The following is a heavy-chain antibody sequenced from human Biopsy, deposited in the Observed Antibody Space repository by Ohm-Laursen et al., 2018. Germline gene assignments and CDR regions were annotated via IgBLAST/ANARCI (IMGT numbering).Heavy chain of an antibody. CDR3: AKGQDLRGGAEYFQH. CDR2: INPHSGTT. CDR1: GYTFTGQY. V-gene: IGHV1-2*02. J-gene: IGHJ1*01. D-gene: IGHD2-15*01. Sequence: SVKVSCKASGYTFTGQYLDWVRHGPGQGLGWMGWINPHSGTTKFAQDFQGRVTMTRDTSITTAYMELRRLRSDDTAVYYCAKGQDLRGGAEYFQHWGQGALVTVSS.